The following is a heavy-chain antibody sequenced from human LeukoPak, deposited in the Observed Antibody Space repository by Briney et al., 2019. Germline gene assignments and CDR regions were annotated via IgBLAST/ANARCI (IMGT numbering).Heavy chain of an antibody. CDR3: ARGRYSSGWYGWHFDL. CDR1: GGSVSSGSYY. CDR2: IYYSGST. D-gene: IGHD6-19*01. Sequence: PSETLSLTCTVSGGSVSSGSYYWSWIRQPPGKGLEWIGYIYYSGSTNYNPSLKSRVTISVDTSKNQFSLMLSSVTAADTAVYYCARGRYSSGWYGWHFDLWGRGTLVTVSS. V-gene: IGHV4-61*01. J-gene: IGHJ2*01.